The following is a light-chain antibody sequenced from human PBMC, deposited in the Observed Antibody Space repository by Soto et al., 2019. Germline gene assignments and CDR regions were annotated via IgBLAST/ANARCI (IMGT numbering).Light chain of an antibody. V-gene: IGKV3-11*01. J-gene: IGKJ3*01. CDR2: DAS. Sequence: EIVLTQSPSTMSLSPGERATLSCRASQNIGNFLAWYQHKPGQAPRLLIYDASKRATGIPARFSGSGSGTDFTLTISSLGPADFAVYYCQHRTTWPPLFAFGPGTRVDIK. CDR3: QHRTTWPPLFA. CDR1: QNIGNF.